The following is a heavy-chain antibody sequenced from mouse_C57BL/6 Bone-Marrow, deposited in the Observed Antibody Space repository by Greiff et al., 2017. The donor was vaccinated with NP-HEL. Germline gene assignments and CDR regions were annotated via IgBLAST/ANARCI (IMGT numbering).Heavy chain of an antibody. CDR2: ISYDGSN. J-gene: IGHJ2*01. CDR1: GYSITSGYY. CDR3: ARGDYEVYFDY. D-gene: IGHD2-4*01. V-gene: IGHV3-6*01. Sequence: ESGPGLVKPSQSLSLTCSVTGYSITSGYYWNWIRQFPGNKLEWMGYISYDGSNKYNPSLKNRISITRDTSKNQFFLKLNSVTTEDTATYYGARGDYEVYFDYWGQGTTLTVSS.